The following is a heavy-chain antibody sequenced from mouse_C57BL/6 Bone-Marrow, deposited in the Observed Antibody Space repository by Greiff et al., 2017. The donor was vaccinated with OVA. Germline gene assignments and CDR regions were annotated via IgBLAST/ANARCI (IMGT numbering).Heavy chain of an antibody. Sequence: QVQLQQSGAELVRPGTSVKVSCKASGYAFTNYLIEWVKQRPGQGLEWIGVINPGSGGTNYNEKFKGKATLTADKSSSTAYMQLSSLTSEDSAVYFCAVSGFAYWGQGTLVTVSA. CDR1: GYAFTNYL. J-gene: IGHJ3*01. CDR3: AVSGFAY. CDR2: INPGSGGT. V-gene: IGHV1-54*01.